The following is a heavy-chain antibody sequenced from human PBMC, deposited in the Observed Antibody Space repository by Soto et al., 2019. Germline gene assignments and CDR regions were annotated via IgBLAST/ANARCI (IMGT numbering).Heavy chain of an antibody. V-gene: IGHV4-4*02. CDR3: ARDYYDTLTGYQAEYYQH. CDR1: GGSISSSNW. J-gene: IGHJ1*01. Sequence: PSETLSLTCAVSGGSISSSNWWSWVRQPPGKGLEWIGEIYHSGSTNYNPSLKSRVTISVDKSKNQFSLKLSSVTAADTAVYYCARDYYDTLTGYQAEYYQHWGQGTLVTVSS. D-gene: IGHD3-9*01. CDR2: IYHSGST.